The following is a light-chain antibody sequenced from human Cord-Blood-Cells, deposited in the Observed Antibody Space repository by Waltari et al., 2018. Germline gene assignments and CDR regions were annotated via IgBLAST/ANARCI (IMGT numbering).Light chain of an antibody. Sequence: EIVLTQSPATLSLSPGESATLSYRASQSVSSYLAWYQQKPGQAPRLLIYDASNRATGIPARFSGSGSGTDFTLTISSLEPEDFAVYYCQQRSNWPPITFGQGTRLEIK. V-gene: IGKV3-11*01. J-gene: IGKJ5*01. CDR2: DAS. CDR3: QQRSNWPPIT. CDR1: QSVSSY.